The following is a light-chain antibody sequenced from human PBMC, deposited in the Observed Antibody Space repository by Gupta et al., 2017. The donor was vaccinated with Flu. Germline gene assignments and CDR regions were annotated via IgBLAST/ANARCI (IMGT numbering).Light chain of an antibody. V-gene: IGKV1-27*01. CDR2: AAS. CDR1: QDISSY. J-gene: IGKJ4*01. CDR3: QKYNSAPPA. Sequence: PSSLSASVGDRVTITCRASQDISSYLAWYQQKSGKRPKLLIYAASSAQSGVPSRFSASGFGTAFTLTISSLQPEDVATYYCQKYNSAPPAFGGEAKVGIK.